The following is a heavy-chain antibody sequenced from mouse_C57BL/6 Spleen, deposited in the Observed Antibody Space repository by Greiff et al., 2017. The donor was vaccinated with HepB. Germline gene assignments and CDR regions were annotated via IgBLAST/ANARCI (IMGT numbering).Heavy chain of an antibody. Sequence: EVQLVESGPGMVKPSQSLSLTCTVTGYSITSGYDWHWIRHFPGNKLEWMGYISYSGSTNYNPSLKSRISITHDTSKNHFFLKVNSVTTEDTATYYCARGCTGFDYWGQGTTLTVSS. J-gene: IGHJ2*01. V-gene: IGHV3-1*01. CDR3: ARGCTGFDY. CDR1: GYSITSGYD. D-gene: IGHD4-1*01. CDR2: ISYSGST.